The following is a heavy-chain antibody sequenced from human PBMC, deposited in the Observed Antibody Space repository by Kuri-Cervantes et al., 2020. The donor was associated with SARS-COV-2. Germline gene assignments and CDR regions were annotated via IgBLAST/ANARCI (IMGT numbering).Heavy chain of an antibody. J-gene: IGHJ4*02. Sequence: ASVKVSCKVSGYTLTELSMHWVRQAPGKGLEWMGGFDPEDGETIYAQKFQGRVTMTEDASTDTAYMELSSLRSEDTAVYYCACTKVVPAAIARLDYWGQGTLVTVSS. V-gene: IGHV1-24*01. CDR3: ACTKVVPAAIARLDY. CDR2: FDPEDGET. CDR1: GYTLTELS. D-gene: IGHD2-2*02.